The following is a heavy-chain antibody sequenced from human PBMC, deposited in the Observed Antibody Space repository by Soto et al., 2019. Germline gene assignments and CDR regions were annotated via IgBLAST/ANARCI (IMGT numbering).Heavy chain of an antibody. D-gene: IGHD5-18*01. J-gene: IGHJ4*02. CDR1: GFTFSSYW. Sequence: EVQLVESGGALVQPGGSLRLSCAASGFTFSSYWMHWVRQAPGKGLVWVSRINSDGSSTSYADSVKGRFTISRDNAKNTLYLEMNSLSAEDTAVYYCARGGGYSYGSNDYWGQGTLVAVSS. V-gene: IGHV3-74*01. CDR3: ARGGGYSYGSNDY. CDR2: INSDGSST.